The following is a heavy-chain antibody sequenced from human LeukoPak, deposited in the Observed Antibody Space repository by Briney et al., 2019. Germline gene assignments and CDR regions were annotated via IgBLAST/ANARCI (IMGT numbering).Heavy chain of an antibody. CDR2: IYYSGST. CDR1: GGSISRYY. V-gene: IGHV4-59*01. J-gene: IGHJ2*01. Sequence: KPSETLSLTCTVSGGSISRYYWSWIRQPPGKGLEWIGYIYYSGSTNYNPSLKSRVTTSVDTSKNQFSLKLSSVTAADTAVYYCARGLYPYYWYFDLWGRGTLVTVSS. D-gene: IGHD2-2*02. CDR3: ARGLYPYYWYFDL.